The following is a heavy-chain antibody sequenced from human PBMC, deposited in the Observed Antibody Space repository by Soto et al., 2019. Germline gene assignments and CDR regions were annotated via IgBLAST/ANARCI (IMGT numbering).Heavy chain of an antibody. CDR3: ARDQQRYYASGKRHYGIDV. J-gene: IGHJ6*02. CDR1: GWSFSGCY. V-gene: IGHV4-34*01. CDR2: INHSGST. D-gene: IGHD3-10*01. Sequence: SETLSLTCAVYGWSFSGCYWSWIRQPPGKGLEWIGEINHSGSTNYNPSLKSRVTISVDTSKNQFSLKLSSVTAADTAVYYCARDQQRYYASGKRHYGIDVWGQGTTVTVSS.